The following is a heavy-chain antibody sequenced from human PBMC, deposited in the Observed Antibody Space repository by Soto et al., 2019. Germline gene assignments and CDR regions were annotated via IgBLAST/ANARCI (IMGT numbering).Heavy chain of an antibody. CDR3: ARDVAY. Sequence: QVQLVESGGGVGQPGRSLRLSCAASGFTFSSYAMHWVRQAPGKGLEWVAVISYDGSNKYYADSVKGRFTISRDNSKNTLYLQMNSLRAEDTAVYSCARDVAYWGQGTLVTVSS. J-gene: IGHJ4*02. CDR1: GFTFSSYA. D-gene: IGHD2-15*01. CDR2: ISYDGSNK. V-gene: IGHV3-30-3*01.